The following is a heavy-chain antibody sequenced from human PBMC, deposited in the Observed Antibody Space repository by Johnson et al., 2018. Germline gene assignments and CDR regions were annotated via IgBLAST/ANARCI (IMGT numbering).Heavy chain of an antibody. CDR2: IRSKAYGGRT. V-gene: IGHV3-49*03. Sequence: VQLVESGGGLVQPGRSLRLSCAASGFTFGDYAMSWFRQAPGKGLEGVGFIRSKAYGGRTEYAASVKGRFTIQRDDSKSIPYLQMNSLQTEDTAVYYCTRYTVMTSVDVFDIWGQGKMVTVSS. CDR3: TRYTVMTSVDVFDI. CDR1: GFTFGDYA. D-gene: IGHD3-16*02. J-gene: IGHJ3*02.